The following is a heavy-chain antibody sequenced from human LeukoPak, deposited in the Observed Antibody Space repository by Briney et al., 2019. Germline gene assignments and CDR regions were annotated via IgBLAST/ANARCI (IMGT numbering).Heavy chain of an antibody. J-gene: IGHJ6*03. D-gene: IGHD3-10*01. V-gene: IGHV4-34*01. CDR1: GGSFSGYY. CDR2: INHSGST. CDR3: ARSKLKYYYGSGSRIYYYYNYMDV. Sequence: PSETLSLTCAVYGGSFSGYYWSWIRQPPGKGLEWIGEINHSGSTNYNPSLKSRVTISVDTSKNQFSLKLSSVTAADTAVYYCARSKLKYYYGSGSRIYYYYNYMDVWGKGTTVTISS.